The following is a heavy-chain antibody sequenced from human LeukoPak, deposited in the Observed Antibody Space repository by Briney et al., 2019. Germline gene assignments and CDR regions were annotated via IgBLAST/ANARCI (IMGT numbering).Heavy chain of an antibody. CDR1: GGSISSATYH. J-gene: IGHJ4*02. D-gene: IGHD1-14*01. CDR3: ARYITAGQYYFDS. V-gene: IGHV4-61*02. Sequence: PSQTLSLTCTVSGGSISSATYHWSWIRQPAGKGLEWIGRIYTSGSTNYNPSLKSRVTISIDTSKNQFSLKLSSVTAADTAVYYCARYITAGQYYFDSWGQGTLVTVSS. CDR2: IYTSGST.